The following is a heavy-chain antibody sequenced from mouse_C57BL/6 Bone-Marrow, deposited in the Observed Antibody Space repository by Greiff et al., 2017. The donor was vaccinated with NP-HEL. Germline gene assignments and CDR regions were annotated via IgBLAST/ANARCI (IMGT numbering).Heavy chain of an antibody. CDR2: IYPGGGYT. CDR1: GYTFTNYW. J-gene: IGHJ4*01. V-gene: IGHV1-63*01. CDR3: ARTLLLYYAMDY. Sequence: LVESGAELVRPGTSVKMSCKASGYTFTNYWIGWAKQRPGHGLEWIGDIYPGGGYTNYNEKFKGKATLTADKSSSTAYMQFSSLTSEDSAIYYCARTLLLYYAMDYWGQGTSVTVSS. D-gene: IGHD2-1*01.